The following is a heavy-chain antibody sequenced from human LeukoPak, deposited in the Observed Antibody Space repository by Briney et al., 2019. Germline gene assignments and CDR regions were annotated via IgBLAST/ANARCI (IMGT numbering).Heavy chain of an antibody. D-gene: IGHD2-2*01. CDR3: ARQGCSTSSCYGNYHYYMDV. V-gene: IGHV5-51*01. Sequence: GESLKIPCKGSGYSFANYWIAWVRQMPGKGLEWMGIIYPGDSDTRYSPSFQGQVTISADKSISTAYLQWSNLKASDTAMYYCARQGCSTSSCYGNYHYYMDVWGKGTTVTVSS. CDR1: GYSFANYW. J-gene: IGHJ6*03. CDR2: IYPGDSDT.